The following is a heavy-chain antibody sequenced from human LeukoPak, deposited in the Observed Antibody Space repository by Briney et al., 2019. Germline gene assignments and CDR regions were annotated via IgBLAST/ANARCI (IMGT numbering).Heavy chain of an antibody. CDR1: GGTFSSYA. Sequence: SVKVPCKASGGTFSSYAISWVRQAPGQGLEWMGGIIPIFGTANYAQKFQGRVTITADESTSTAYMELSSLRSEDTAVYYCARLAAVAGTYYFDYWGQGTLVTVSS. CDR2: IIPIFGTA. J-gene: IGHJ4*02. D-gene: IGHD6-19*01. CDR3: ARLAAVAGTYYFDY. V-gene: IGHV1-69*01.